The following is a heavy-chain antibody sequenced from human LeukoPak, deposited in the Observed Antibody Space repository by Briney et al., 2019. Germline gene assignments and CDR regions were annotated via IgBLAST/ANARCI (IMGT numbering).Heavy chain of an antibody. CDR3: ARDGYSYGYEEGNWFDP. CDR1: GYSVSSGFY. V-gene: IGHV4-38-2*02. D-gene: IGHD5-18*01. Sequence: SETLSLTCSVSGYSVSSGFYWGWIRRPPGKGLEWIGTIYYSGSTYYNPSLKSRVTISVDTSKNQFSLKLSSVTAADTAVYYCARDGYSYGYEEGNWFDPWGQGTLVTVSS. CDR2: IYYSGST. J-gene: IGHJ5*02.